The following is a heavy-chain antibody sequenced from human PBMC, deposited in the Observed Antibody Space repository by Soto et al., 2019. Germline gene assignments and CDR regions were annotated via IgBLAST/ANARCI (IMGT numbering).Heavy chain of an antibody. Sequence: SETLSLTCTVSGGSIRSSSYYWGWIRQPPGKGLEWIGSFYNSGNTDYNNPSLKSRVTMSVDTSKNHFSLKLSSVTAADTAVYYCASWANYDILTGPVDHWGRATLVTVSS. J-gene: IGHJ4*02. CDR1: GGSIRSSSYY. CDR2: FYNSGNTD. V-gene: IGHV4-39*02. D-gene: IGHD3-9*01. CDR3: ASWANYDILTGPVDH.